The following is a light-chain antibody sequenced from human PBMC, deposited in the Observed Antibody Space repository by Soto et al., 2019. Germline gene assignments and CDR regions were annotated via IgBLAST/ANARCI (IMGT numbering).Light chain of an antibody. V-gene: IGKV3-20*01. J-gene: IGKJ3*01. CDR3: KQYTTSPFT. Sequence: EIVLTQSPGTLSLSPGERATLYCRASQSVGSNYLAWYQQKPGQAPRVLIYGASSRATGIPDRFSGSGSGADFSLTISRLEPEDFAVYYCKQYTTSPFTFGPGTKVDI. CDR1: QSVGSNY. CDR2: GAS.